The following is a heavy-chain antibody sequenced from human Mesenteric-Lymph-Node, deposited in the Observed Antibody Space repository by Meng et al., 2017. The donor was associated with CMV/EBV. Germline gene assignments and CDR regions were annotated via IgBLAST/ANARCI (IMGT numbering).Heavy chain of an antibody. Sequence: GGSLRLSCAASGFTFSSYEMNWVRQAPGKGLEWVSSISSSSSYIYYADSVKGRFTISRDNAKNSLYLQMNSLRAEDTAVYYCARGHYDILTGWNFRMDVWGQGTTVTVSS. CDR3: ARGHYDILTGWNFRMDV. CDR1: GFTFSSYE. CDR2: ISSSSSYI. V-gene: IGHV3-21*01. J-gene: IGHJ6*02. D-gene: IGHD3-9*01.